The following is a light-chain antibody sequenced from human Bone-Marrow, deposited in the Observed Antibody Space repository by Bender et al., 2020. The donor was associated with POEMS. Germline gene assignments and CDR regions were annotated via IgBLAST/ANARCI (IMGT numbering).Light chain of an antibody. Sequence: QSALSQPPSVSGSLGHSVTISCTGSSRDVGGHRYVTWYQQHPGKAPTLMIFEISYRASGVPDRFSGSRSGNTAFLTVSGLQAEDEADYFCAAFGGDDNCVFGTGTRVTVL. CDR3: AAFGGDDNCV. J-gene: IGLJ1*01. CDR1: SRDVGGHRY. CDR2: EIS. V-gene: IGLV2-8*01.